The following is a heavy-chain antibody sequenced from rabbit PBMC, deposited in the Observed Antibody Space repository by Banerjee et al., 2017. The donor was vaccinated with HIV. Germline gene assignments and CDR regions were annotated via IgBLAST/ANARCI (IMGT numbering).Heavy chain of an antibody. D-gene: IGHD4-1*01. V-gene: IGHV1S45*01. CDR3: ARDLAGAIGWNFNL. CDR1: GFSFSSSYY. CDR2: IYTSSGST. J-gene: IGHJ4*01. Sequence: QEQLVESGGGLVQPEGSLTLTCTASGFSFSSSYYMCWVRQAPGKGLEWIACIYTSSGSTYYASWATGRFTISKTSSTTVTLQMTSLTAADTATYLCARDLAGAIGWNFNLWGQGTLVTVS.